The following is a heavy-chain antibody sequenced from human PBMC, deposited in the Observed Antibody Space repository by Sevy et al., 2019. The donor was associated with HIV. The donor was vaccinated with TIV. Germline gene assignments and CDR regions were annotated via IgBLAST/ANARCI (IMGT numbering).Heavy chain of an antibody. CDR2: IYYSGTN. CDR1: GGSISSYY. V-gene: IGHV4-59*08. J-gene: IGHJ6*03. D-gene: IGHD1-7*01. Sequence: SETLSLTCTVSGGSISSYYWSWIRQPPGKGLEWIGYIYYSGTNNYNPSLKSRVTIPVDTSKAQFSLKLSSGTAADAAEYYCARHGTRGCDYCCYYMDVWGKGTTVTVSS. CDR3: ARHGTRGCDYCCYYMDV.